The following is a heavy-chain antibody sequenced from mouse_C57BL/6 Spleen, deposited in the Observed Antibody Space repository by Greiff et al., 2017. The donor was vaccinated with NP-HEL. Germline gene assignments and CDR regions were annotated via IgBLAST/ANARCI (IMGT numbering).Heavy chain of an antibody. V-gene: IGHV1-50*01. CDR1: GYTFTSYW. D-gene: IGHD3-1*01. Sequence: QVQLQQPGAELVKPGASVKVSCKASGYTFTSYWMQWVKQRPGQGLEWIGEIDPSDSYTNYNQKFKGKATLTVDTSSSTAYMQLSSLTSEDSAVYYCARSGYYYAMDYWGQGTSVTVSS. J-gene: IGHJ4*01. CDR2: IDPSDSYT. CDR3: ARSGYYYAMDY.